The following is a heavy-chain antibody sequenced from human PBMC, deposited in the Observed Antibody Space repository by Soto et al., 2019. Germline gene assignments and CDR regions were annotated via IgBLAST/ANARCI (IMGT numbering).Heavy chain of an antibody. CDR2: ISSSGSTI. CDR1: GFTFSDYY. V-gene: IGHV3-11*01. Sequence: GSLRLSCAASGFTFSDYYMSWIRQAPGKGLEWVSYISSSGSTIYYADSVKGRFTISRDNAKNSLYLQMNSLRAEDTAVYYCVTSSTVTTFDYWGQGTLVTVSS. D-gene: IGHD4-4*01. J-gene: IGHJ4*02. CDR3: VTSSTVTTFDY.